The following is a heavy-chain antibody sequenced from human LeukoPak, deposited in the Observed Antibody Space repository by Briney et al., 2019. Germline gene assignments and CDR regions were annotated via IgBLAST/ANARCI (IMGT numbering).Heavy chain of an antibody. CDR2: INHSGST. Sequence: SETLSLTCAVYGGSFSGYYWSWIRQPPGKGLEWIGEINHSGSTNYNPSLKSRVTISVDTSKNQFSLKMSSVTAADTAVYFCARGGRYYDSSGYYLGWFDPWGQGTLVTVSS. CDR3: ARGGRYYDSSGYYLGWFDP. J-gene: IGHJ5*02. CDR1: GGSFSGYY. D-gene: IGHD3-22*01. V-gene: IGHV4-34*01.